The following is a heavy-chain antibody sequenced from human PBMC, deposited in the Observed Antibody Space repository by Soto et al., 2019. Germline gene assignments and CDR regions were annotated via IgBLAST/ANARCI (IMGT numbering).Heavy chain of an antibody. J-gene: IGHJ4*02. CDR2: ISSSSSTI. Sequence: EVQLVESGGGLVQPGGSLRLSCAASGFTFSSYSMNWVRQAPGKGLEWVSYISSSSSTIYYADSVKGRFTISRDNAKNSLYLQMNSLRDEDTAVYYCARVAPLWLRRLYYYYFDYWGQGTLVTVSS. CDR3: ARVAPLWLRRLYYYYFDY. V-gene: IGHV3-48*02. CDR1: GFTFSSYS. D-gene: IGHD5-12*01.